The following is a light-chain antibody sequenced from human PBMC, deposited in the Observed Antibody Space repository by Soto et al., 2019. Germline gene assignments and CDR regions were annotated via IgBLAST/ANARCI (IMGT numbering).Light chain of an antibody. CDR1: QKVMSY. J-gene: IGKJ5*01. V-gene: IGKV3-11*01. Sequence: EIVLTQSPATLFFSPGERATPSCRASQKVMSYLGWYQQKPGQAPRLLIYDATNRATGIPARFSGSGSATDFTLTITSLEPEDFAVYYCQQRRHWPITFGQGTRLEIK. CDR3: QQRRHWPIT. CDR2: DAT.